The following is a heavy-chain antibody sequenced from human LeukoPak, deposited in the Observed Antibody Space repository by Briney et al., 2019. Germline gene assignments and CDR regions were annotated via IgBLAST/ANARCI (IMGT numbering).Heavy chain of an antibody. CDR3: ARAMGFWGGYYYFDY. CDR1: GFTFSSYW. Sequence: GGSLRLSCAASGFTFSSYWMHWVRQAPGKGLVWVSRINSDGSSTSYADSVKGRFTISRDNAKNTLYLQMNSLRAEDTAVYYCARAMGFWGGYYYFDYWGQGTLVTVSS. V-gene: IGHV3-74*01. J-gene: IGHJ4*02. D-gene: IGHD3-3*01. CDR2: INSDGSST.